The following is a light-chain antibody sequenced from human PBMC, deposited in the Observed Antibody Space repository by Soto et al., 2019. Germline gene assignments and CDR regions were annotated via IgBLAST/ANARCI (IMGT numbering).Light chain of an antibody. V-gene: IGLV4-69*02. CDR1: SGHSSYA. J-gene: IGLJ3*02. Sequence: QTVVTQSPSASASLGASVKLTCTLSSGHSSYAIAWHQQQPEKGPRYLMRLNSDDSHTKGDGIPDRFSGSSSGAERYLTISGLQSEDEADYYCQTWGAGIRVFGGGTKLTVL. CDR2: LNSDDSH. CDR3: QTWGAGIRV.